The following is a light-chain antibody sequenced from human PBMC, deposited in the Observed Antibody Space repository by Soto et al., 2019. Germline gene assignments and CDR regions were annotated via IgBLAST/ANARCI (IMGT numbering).Light chain of an antibody. V-gene: IGLV3-25*03. CDR1: ALPKQY. Sequence: SSELTQPPSVSVSPGQTARITCSGDALPKQYGYWYQQKSGQAPVLLIFKDTERPSGIPERFSGSRSGTLVTLTISGVQAEDEGDYYCQSADNTGTYVVFGGGTKVTVL. CDR3: QSADNTGTYVV. J-gene: IGLJ3*02. CDR2: KDT.